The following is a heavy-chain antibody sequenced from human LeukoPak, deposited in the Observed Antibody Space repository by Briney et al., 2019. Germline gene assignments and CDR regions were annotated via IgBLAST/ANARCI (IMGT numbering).Heavy chain of an antibody. D-gene: IGHD1-26*01. CDR2: MYTLGNT. Sequence: GGSLRLSCAASGFTVSTNYMTWIRQAPGKGLEWVSVMYTLGNTNYADSVRGRFTISRDNSNNTLYLQMNRLRAEDTAVYYCAREIAVRYSGSTNYHFDYWGQGTLVTVSS. V-gene: IGHV3-53*01. CDR3: AREIAVRYSGSTNYHFDY. CDR1: GFTVSTNY. J-gene: IGHJ4*02.